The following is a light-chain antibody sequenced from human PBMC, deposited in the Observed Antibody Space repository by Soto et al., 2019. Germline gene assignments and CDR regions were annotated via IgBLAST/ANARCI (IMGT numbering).Light chain of an antibody. V-gene: IGKV3-20*01. Sequence: EIVLTQSPVTLSLSPWERATLSCRASQSVGSNYLAWYQQQPGQAPRLLTYDASSRATGIPDRFSGSGSGTDFTLTISRLEPEDFAVYFCQQYGSSPPYSFGQGTKVDIK. CDR1: QSVGSNY. CDR2: DAS. J-gene: IGKJ2*03. CDR3: QQYGSSPPYS.